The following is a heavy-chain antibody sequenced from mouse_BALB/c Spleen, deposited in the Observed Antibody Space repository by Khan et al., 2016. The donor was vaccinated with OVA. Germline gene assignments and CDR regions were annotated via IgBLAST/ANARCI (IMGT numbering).Heavy chain of an antibody. Sequence: EVELVESGGGLVKPGGSQKLSCAASGFTFSSFAMSWVRQTPEKRLEWVATINSDGTYTYYPDSVKGRFTISRANATNTLYLQMNSLRSEDTAMYYCARHNFGPFAYWGQGTLVTVSA. CDR2: INSDGTYT. CDR3: ARHNFGPFAY. D-gene: IGHD1-3*01. J-gene: IGHJ3*01. CDR1: GFTFSSFA. V-gene: IGHV5-9-3*01.